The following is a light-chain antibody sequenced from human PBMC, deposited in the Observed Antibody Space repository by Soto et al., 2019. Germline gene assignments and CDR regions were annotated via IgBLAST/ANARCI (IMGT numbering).Light chain of an antibody. CDR3: QQYGRLLT. CDR1: QSVSSSY. CDR2: GAF. V-gene: IGKV3-20*01. J-gene: IGKJ4*01. Sequence: EIVLTQSPGTLSLSPGERATLSCRVSQSVSSSYLAWYQQKPGQAPRLLIYGAFSRATGIPDRFSGSGSGTDFTLTISRLEPEDFAVYYCQQYGRLLTFGGGTKVEIK.